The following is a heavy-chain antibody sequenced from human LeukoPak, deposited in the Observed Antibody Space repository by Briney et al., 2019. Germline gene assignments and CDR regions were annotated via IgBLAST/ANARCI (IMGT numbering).Heavy chain of an antibody. D-gene: IGHD2-21*02. Sequence: SDTLSLTCAVSIYSISSTNWWGWIRQPPGKGLEWIGYIYSSGSTKYNPSLKSRVTISVDTPNNQFFLRLSSVTAADTAVYYCARHYCGGDCYTRFDYWGQGTLVTVSS. V-gene: IGHV4-28*01. CDR1: IYSISSTNW. CDR3: ARHYCGGDCYTRFDY. J-gene: IGHJ4*02. CDR2: IYSSGST.